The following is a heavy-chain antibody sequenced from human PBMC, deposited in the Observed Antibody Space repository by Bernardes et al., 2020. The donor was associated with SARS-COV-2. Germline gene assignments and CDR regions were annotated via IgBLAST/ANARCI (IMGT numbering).Heavy chain of an antibody. J-gene: IGHJ4*02. Sequence: SETLSLTFTFSAVSINSYYLSWIRQPPGKVLEWICFIYYSGGTNYNPSLKSRVTISVDTSKNQFSLKLSSVTAADTAVYYCARGPRYSSSWYVWGKGTLVTVSS. V-gene: IGHV4-59*12. CDR1: AVSINSYY. CDR3: ARGPRYSSSWYV. CDR2: IYYSGGT. D-gene: IGHD6-13*01.